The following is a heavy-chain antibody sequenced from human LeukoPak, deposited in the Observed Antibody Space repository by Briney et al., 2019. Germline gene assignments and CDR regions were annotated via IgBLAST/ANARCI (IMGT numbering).Heavy chain of an antibody. CDR3: ARDRDYSLDY. D-gene: IGHD4-11*01. Sequence: GGSLRLSCVVSGFTFSTYWISWVRQAPGKGLEWVANIKKDGSEKYYVDSVKGRFTISRDNAQNSVYLQMNSLRVEDTAVYYCARDRDYSLDYWGQGILVTVSS. J-gene: IGHJ4*02. CDR2: IKKDGSEK. V-gene: IGHV3-7*01. CDR1: GFTFSTYW.